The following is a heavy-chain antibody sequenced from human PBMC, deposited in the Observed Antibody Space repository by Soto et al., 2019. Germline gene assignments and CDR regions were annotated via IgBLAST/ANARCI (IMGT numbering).Heavy chain of an antibody. CDR1: GFTFSSYA. CDR2: ISGTGSTT. J-gene: IGHJ4*02. V-gene: IGHV3-23*01. CDR3: AAIRF. Sequence: EVQLLESGGGLVQPGGSLRLSCVVSGFTFSSYAMSWVRQAPGKGLEWVSLISGTGSTTYYADSVKGRFTISRDNSKNSMYLRMGSRRADDAAVYYCAAIRFWGQGTLVTVSS.